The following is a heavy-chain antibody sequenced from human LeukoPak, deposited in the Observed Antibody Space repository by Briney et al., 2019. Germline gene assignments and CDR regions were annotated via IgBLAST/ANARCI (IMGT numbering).Heavy chain of an antibody. Sequence: PSETLSLTCTVSGGSVSSDSYYWSWTRQPPGKGLECIGYIYYNGNTNYSPSLKSRVAISIDTSKNQFSLKLNSVTAADTAVYYCARSGFYGSHPFDYWGQGSLVTVSS. CDR3: ARSGFYGSHPFDY. CDR2: IYYNGNT. CDR1: GGSVSSDSYY. V-gene: IGHV4-61*01. D-gene: IGHD2/OR15-2a*01. J-gene: IGHJ4*02.